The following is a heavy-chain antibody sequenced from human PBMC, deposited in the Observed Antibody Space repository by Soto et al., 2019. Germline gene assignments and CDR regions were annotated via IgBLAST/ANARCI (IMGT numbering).Heavy chain of an antibody. V-gene: IGHV3-7*03. CDR2: IKFDGSEK. J-gene: IGHJ5*02. CDR3: VKDGGXCSSATCYSPRNHYFDA. Sequence: GGSLRLSCAASGFDFSFYWMSWVRQAPGKGPERVANIKFDGSEKQYVDSVKGRFTISRDNARNSVFLQMNSLRAGDTAVYYCVKDGGXCSSATCYSPRNHYFDAWGPGTLVTVSS. D-gene: IGHD2-2*01. CDR1: GFDFSFYW.